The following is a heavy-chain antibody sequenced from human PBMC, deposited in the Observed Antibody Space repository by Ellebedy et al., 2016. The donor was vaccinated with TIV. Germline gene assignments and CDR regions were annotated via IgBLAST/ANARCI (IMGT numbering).Heavy chain of an antibody. CDR2: IDGDGTNT. CDR1: GFTFSTYR. J-gene: IGHJ4*02. D-gene: IGHD3-22*01. CDR3: ARDQTNYHSGTSGSN. Sequence: PGGSLRLSCAASGFTFSTYRMHWVRQAPGKGLVWVSRIDGDGTNTAYADSVKGRFSISRDNAENTLYLHMNSLRAEDTAVYYCARDQTNYHSGTSGSNWGQGTLVTVSS. V-gene: IGHV3-74*01.